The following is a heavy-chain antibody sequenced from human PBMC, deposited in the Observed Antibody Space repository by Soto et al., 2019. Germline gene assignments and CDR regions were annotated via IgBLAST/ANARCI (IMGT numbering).Heavy chain of an antibody. CDR3: ARDTVDWSLSGMDV. CDR2: ISASGVYI. CDR1: VFTFSSYS. V-gene: IGHV3-21*01. Sequence: EVQLVESGGGLVKPGGSLRLSCAASVFTFSSYSMNWVRQAPGKGLEWVSSISASGVYIYYADSLKGRFTVSRDNAKNSLFLQMNRLTAEDTAVYYCARDTVDWSLSGMDVWGQGTTVTVSS. D-gene: IGHD3-9*01. J-gene: IGHJ6*02.